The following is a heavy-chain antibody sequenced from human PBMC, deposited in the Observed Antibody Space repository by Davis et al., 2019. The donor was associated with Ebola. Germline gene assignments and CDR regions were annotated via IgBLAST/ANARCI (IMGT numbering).Heavy chain of an antibody. CDR2: IYPGDSDT. D-gene: IGHD3-22*01. J-gene: IGHJ4*02. CDR3: ASGDGYYDSSGYYYSDY. CDR1: GYSFTTYW. Sequence: GESLKISCKGSGYSFTTYWIGWVRQMPGKGLEWMGIIYPGDSDTRYSPSFQGQVTISADKSISTAYLQWSSLKASDTAMYYCASGDGYYDSSGYYYSDYWGQGTLVTVSS. V-gene: IGHV5-51*01.